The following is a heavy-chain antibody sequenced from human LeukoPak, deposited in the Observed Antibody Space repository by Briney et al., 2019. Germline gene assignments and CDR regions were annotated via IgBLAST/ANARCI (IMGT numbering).Heavy chain of an antibody. J-gene: IGHJ5*02. D-gene: IGHD2-15*01. Sequence: SETLSLTCTVSGGSISGSSYYWGWIRQPPGKGLEWIGSVYYSGSTYYNPSLKSRVTISVDMSKNQFSLKVSSVTAADTAVYYCARFPTLYCSGGSCYPPTSNAFDPWGQGTLATVSS. V-gene: IGHV4-39*01. CDR2: VYYSGST. CDR1: GGSISGSSYY. CDR3: ARFPTLYCSGGSCYPPTSNAFDP.